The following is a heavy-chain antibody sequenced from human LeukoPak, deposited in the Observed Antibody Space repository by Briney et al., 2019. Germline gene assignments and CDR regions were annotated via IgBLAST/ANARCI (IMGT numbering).Heavy chain of an antibody. CDR1: GFTFSSYA. CDR2: ISGSGGST. CDR3: AKALPFDFWTIEPPPFDY. V-gene: IGHV3-23*01. J-gene: IGHJ4*02. D-gene: IGHD3-3*01. Sequence: GGSLRLSCAASGFTFSSYAMSWVRQAPGKGLEWVSAISGSGGSTYYVDSVKGRFTISRDNAKSSLYPQMNSLRAEDTAVYYCAKALPFDFWTIEPPPFDYWGQGTLVTVSS.